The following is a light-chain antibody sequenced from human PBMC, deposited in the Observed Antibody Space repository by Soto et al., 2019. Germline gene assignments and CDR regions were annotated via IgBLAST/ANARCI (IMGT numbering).Light chain of an antibody. CDR3: QQRSSWPRGT. CDR2: DAS. V-gene: IGKV3-11*01. J-gene: IGKJ2*02. CDR1: QSVSSY. Sequence: EIVLTQSPATLSLSPGERATLSCRASQSVSSYLAWYQQKPGQAPRLLIHDASTRATGIPARFSGSGSGPDFSLAISSLEPEEFGLYCGQQRSSWPRGTFGQGTKLEIK.